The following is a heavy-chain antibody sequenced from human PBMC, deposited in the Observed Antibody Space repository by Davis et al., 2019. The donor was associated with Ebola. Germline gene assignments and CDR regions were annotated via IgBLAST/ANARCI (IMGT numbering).Heavy chain of an antibody. CDR1: GFTFSSYW. V-gene: IGHV3-74*01. Sequence: PGGSLRLSCAASGFTFSSYWMHWVRQGPGKGLVWVSRINSDGSSTSCADSVRGRCTISRDNAKNTLYLQMNSLRAEDTAVYYCARGNYYGMDVWGQGTTVTVTS. CDR3: ARGNYYGMDV. J-gene: IGHJ6*02. CDR2: INSDGSST.